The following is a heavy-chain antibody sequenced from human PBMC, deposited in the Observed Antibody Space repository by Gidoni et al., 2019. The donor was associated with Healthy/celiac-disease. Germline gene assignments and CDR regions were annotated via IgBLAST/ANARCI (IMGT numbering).Heavy chain of an antibody. V-gene: IGHV4-34*01. CDR1: GGSFSGYY. CDR2: INHSGST. CDR3: ARGLGSGWYRLGAYFDY. J-gene: IGHJ4*02. Sequence: QVQLQQWGAGLLKPSETLSLTCAVYGGSFSGYYWSWIRQPPGKGLEWIGEINHSGSTNYNPSLKSRVTISVDTSKNQFSLKLSSVTAADTAVYYCARGLGSGWYRLGAYFDYWGQGTLVTVSS. D-gene: IGHD6-19*01.